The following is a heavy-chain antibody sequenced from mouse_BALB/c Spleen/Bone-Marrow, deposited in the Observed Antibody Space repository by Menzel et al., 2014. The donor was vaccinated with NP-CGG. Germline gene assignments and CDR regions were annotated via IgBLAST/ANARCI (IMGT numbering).Heavy chain of an antibody. CDR1: GFNIKDTY. V-gene: IGHV14-3*02. CDR2: IDPANGYT. D-gene: IGHD1-1*01. CDR3: ARGTTVVSYYAMDY. Sequence: EVQLVESGAELVKPGASVKLSCTASGFNIKDTYMHWVKQRPEQDLEWIGRIDPANGYTKFDPKFQGKATITADTSSNTAYLQLSSLTSEDTVVYYCARGTTVVSYYAMDYWGQGTSVTVSS. J-gene: IGHJ4*01.